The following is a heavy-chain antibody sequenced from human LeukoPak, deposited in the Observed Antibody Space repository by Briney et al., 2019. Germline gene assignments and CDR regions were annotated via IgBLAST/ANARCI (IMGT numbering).Heavy chain of an antibody. Sequence: GGSLRLSCAASGFTFDDYAMHWVRQAPGKGLEWVALISWNGENTYYADSVKGRFTISRDNAKNSLYLQMNSLRAEDTAVYYCARGGFDWLLFNYYYYMDVWGKGTTVTISS. CDR2: ISWNGENT. D-gene: IGHD3-9*01. V-gene: IGHV3-43D*03. CDR1: GFTFDDYA. J-gene: IGHJ6*03. CDR3: ARGGFDWLLFNYYYYMDV.